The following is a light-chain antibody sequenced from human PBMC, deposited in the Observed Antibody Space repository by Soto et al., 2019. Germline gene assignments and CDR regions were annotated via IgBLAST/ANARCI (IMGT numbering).Light chain of an antibody. V-gene: IGKV1-39*01. J-gene: IGKJ1*01. CDR1: QRVVTY. Sequence: DNQMTQCPSTLSASVKDRVTITCRASQRVVTYLNWYRQTPGKAPNLLIYGVSSLHSGVPSRFSGSGSETDFTLTISSLQPEDFATYYCQQSYSNPRTFGQGTKVDIK. CDR3: QQSYSNPRT. CDR2: GVS.